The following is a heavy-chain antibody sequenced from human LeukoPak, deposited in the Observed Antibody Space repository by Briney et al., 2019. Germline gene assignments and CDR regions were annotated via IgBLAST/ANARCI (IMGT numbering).Heavy chain of an antibody. CDR1: GVSISSSNSY. Sequence: PSETLSLTCAVSGVSISSSNSYWGWIRQPPGKGLEWIGSIYYSGNTYYNASLKSRVTISVDTSKNQFSLKVTSVTAADTAVYYCARGKWSTRHWGQGTLVTVSS. CDR2: IYYSGNT. D-gene: IGHD2-15*01. CDR3: ARGKWSTRH. V-gene: IGHV4-39*01. J-gene: IGHJ4*02.